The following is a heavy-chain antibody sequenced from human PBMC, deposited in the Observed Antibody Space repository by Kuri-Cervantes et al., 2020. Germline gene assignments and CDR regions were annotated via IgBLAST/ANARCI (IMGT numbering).Heavy chain of an antibody. D-gene: IGHD3-22*01. CDR1: GYTFTSYY. J-gene: IGHJ6*02. CDR2: INPSGGST. Sequence: ASVKVSYKASGYTFTSYYMHWVRQAPGQGLEWMGIINPSGGSTSYAQKFQGRVTMTRDTSTSTVYMELSSLRSEDTAVYYCASEYYYDSSGYDVYYYYGMDVWGQGTTVTVSS. V-gene: IGHV1-46*01. CDR3: ASEYYYDSSGYDVYYYYGMDV.